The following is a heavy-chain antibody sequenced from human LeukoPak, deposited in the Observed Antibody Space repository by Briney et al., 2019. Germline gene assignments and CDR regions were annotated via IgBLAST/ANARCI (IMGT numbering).Heavy chain of an antibody. CDR2: INSDGSST. CDR1: GFTFSSYW. V-gene: IGHV3-74*01. J-gene: IGHJ6*02. D-gene: IGHD3-10*01. CDR3: ARLLLGFWEMDGMDG. Sequence: GGSLRLSCAASGFTFSSYWMHWVRQAPGKGLVWVSRINSDGSSTSYADSVKGRFTISRDNAKNTLYLQMNSLRAEDTAVYYCARLLLGFWEMDGMDGGGQGTTVTVS.